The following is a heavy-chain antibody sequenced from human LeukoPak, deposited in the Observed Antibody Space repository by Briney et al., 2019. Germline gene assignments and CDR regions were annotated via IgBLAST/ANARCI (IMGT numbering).Heavy chain of an antibody. CDR3: AREDYYDSSGYSNWFDP. CDR2: ISSSSSYI. D-gene: IGHD3-22*01. V-gene: IGHV3-21*01. CDR1: GFTFSSYS. Sequence: GGSLRLSCAASGFTFSSYSMNWVRQAPGKGLEWVSSISSSSSYIYYADSVKGRFTISRDNAKNSLYLQMNSLRAEDTAVYYCAREDYYDSSGYSNWFDPWGQGTLVTVSS. J-gene: IGHJ5*02.